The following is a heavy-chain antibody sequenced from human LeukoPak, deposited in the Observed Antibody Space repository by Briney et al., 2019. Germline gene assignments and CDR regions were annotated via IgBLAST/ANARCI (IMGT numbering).Heavy chain of an antibody. CDR2: ISSSSSTI. D-gene: IGHD4-17*01. CDR1: GFAFGSYS. CDR3: ARDLINDYGDHGGVDY. Sequence: PGGSLRLSCAGSGFAFGSYSMNWVRQAPGKGLEWVSYISSSSSTIYYADSVKGRFTISRDNAKDSLYLQMSSLRAEDTAVYYCARDLINDYGDHGGVDYWGRGTLVTVSS. V-gene: IGHV3-48*04. J-gene: IGHJ4*02.